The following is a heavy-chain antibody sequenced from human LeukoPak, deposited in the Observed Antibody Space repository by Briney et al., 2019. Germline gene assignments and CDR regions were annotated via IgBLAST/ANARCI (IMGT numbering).Heavy chain of an antibody. Sequence: ASVKVSCKTSGYTFTAYYMHWVRQAPGQGLEWMGWINLNSGGTNYAQEFQGRVTMTRDTSISTAYMELSRLTSDDTAVYYCAGGIGERGVIGPRDSWGQGTLVTVSS. J-gene: IGHJ4*02. CDR3: AGGIGERGVIGPRDS. CDR1: GYTFTAYY. CDR2: INLNSGGT. V-gene: IGHV1-2*02. D-gene: IGHD3-16*02.